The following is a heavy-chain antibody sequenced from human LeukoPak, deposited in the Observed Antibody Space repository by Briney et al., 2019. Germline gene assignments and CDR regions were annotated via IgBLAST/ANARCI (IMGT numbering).Heavy chain of an antibody. D-gene: IGHD2-2*03. Sequence: GGSLRLSCAASGFTFSSYSMTWVRQAPGMGLEWISYIWDSGTPIYYADSVKGRFTISRDNANNLVYLQMTSVRAEDTAIYYCARDSWIDVWGQGTMVTVSS. CDR3: ARDSWIDV. CDR2: IWDSGTPI. J-gene: IGHJ3*01. V-gene: IGHV3-48*01. CDR1: GFTFSSYS.